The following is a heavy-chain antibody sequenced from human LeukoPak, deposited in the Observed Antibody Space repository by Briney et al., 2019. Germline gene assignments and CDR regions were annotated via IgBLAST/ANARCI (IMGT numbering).Heavy chain of an antibody. CDR1: GFTFSSYS. D-gene: IGHD5-12*01. V-gene: IGHV3-48*01. CDR2: ISSSSSTI. Sequence: GESLRLSCAASGFTFSSYSMNWVRQAPGKGLEWVSFISSSSSTIYYADSVKGRFTISRDNAKNSLYLQMNSLRAEDTAMYYCARDRSVAHFDYWGQGTLVTVSS. J-gene: IGHJ4*02. CDR3: ARDRSVAHFDY.